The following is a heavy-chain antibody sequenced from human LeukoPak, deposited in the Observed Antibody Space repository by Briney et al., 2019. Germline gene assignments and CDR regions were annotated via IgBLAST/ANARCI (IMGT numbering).Heavy chain of an antibody. CDR1: GYTFTSYG. Sequence: GASVKVSCKAPGYTFTSYGISWVRQAPGQGLEWMGWISAYNGNTNYAQKLQGRVTMTTDTSTSTAYMELRSLRSDDTAVYYCARDIGRYGDYEATSYFDYWGQGTLVTVSS. CDR3: ARDIGRYGDYEATSYFDY. CDR2: ISAYNGNT. D-gene: IGHD4-17*01. J-gene: IGHJ4*02. V-gene: IGHV1-18*01.